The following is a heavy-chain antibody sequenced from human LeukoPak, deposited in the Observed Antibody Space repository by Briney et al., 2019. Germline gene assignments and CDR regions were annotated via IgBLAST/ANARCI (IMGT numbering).Heavy chain of an antibody. CDR3: ARGYVWGSSFDY. V-gene: IGHV3-21*01. D-gene: IGHD3-16*01. Sequence: ETLSLTCTVSGYSISSGYYWGWIRQPPGKGLEWVSSISSSSSYIYYADSVKGRFTISRDNAKNSLYLQMNSLRAEDTAVYYCARGYVWGSSFDYWGQGTLVTVSS. CDR1: GYSISSGYY. CDR2: ISSSSSYI. J-gene: IGHJ4*02.